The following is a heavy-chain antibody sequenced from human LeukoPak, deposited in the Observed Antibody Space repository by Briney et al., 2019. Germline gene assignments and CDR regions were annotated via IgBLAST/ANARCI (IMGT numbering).Heavy chain of an antibody. V-gene: IGHV3-23*01. CDR3: ATQSSGWSSSFDY. CDR2: ISGSGGST. D-gene: IGHD6-19*01. J-gene: IGHJ4*02. CDR1: GSTFSSYA. Sequence: GGSLRLSCAASGSTFSSYAMSWVRQAPGKGLEWVSAISGSGGSTYYADSVKGRFTISRDNSKNTLFLQLNSLRAEDTAVYYCATQSSGWSSSFDYWGRGTLVAVSS.